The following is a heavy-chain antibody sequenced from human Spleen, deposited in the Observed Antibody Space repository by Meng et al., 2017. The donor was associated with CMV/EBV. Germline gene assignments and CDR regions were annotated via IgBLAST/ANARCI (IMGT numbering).Heavy chain of an antibody. CDR1: GGPISSSY. J-gene: IGHJ4*02. CDR2: IYTSGST. V-gene: IGHV4-4*07. CDR3: ARSGPSTSALM. Sequence: QAWFEESGPGLVKLSRTLSLTGLVTGGPISSSYGSWIRQPARKALEWIGRIYTSGSTNYNPSLTSRVTMSVDTSKNQFSLKLNSVTAADTAVYYCARSGPSTSALMWGQGTLVTVSS. D-gene: IGHD2-2*01.